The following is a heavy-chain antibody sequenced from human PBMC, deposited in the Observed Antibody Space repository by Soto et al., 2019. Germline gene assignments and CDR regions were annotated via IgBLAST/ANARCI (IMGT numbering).Heavy chain of an antibody. Sequence: EVQLLESGGGLVQPGGSLRLSCAASGFTFSSYAMSWVRQAPGKGLEWVSAISGSGGSTYYADSVKGRFTISRDNSKNTLYLQKNSLRAKDPAVYYCANLRPNTGWHVLRFLGGQGTLVTVSS. CDR3: ANLRPNTGWHVLRFL. CDR2: ISGSGGST. J-gene: IGHJ4*02. D-gene: IGHD3-3*01. CDR1: GFTFSSYA. V-gene: IGHV3-23*01.